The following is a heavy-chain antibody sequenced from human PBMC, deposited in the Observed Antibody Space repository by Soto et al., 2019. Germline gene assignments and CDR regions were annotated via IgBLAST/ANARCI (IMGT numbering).Heavy chain of an antibody. D-gene: IGHD3-16*02. J-gene: IGHJ3*02. Sequence: SETLSLTCTVSGGSISSYYWSWIRQPPGKGLEWIGYIYYSGSTNYNPSLKSRVTISVDTSKNQFSLKLSSVTAADTAVYYCARDRRYDYIWGSYSYTDLPDAFDIWGQGTMVTVSS. V-gene: IGHV4-59*01. CDR3: ARDRRYDYIWGSYSYTDLPDAFDI. CDR2: IYYSGST. CDR1: GGSISSYY.